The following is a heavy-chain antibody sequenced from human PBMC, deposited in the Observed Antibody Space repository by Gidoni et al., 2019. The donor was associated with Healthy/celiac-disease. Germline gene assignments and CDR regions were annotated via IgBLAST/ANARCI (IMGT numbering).Heavy chain of an antibody. CDR2: ISAYNGNT. J-gene: IGHJ5*02. Sequence: QVQLVPSGAEAKKPGASVKVSCKASGYTFTSYGISWVRQAPGQGLEWMGWISAYNGNTNYAQKLQGRVTMTTDTSTSTAYMELRSLRSDDTAVYYCARRRYFDWLFCGPGGDQDWLDPWGQGTLVTISS. V-gene: IGHV1-18*01. D-gene: IGHD3-9*01. CDR1: GYTFTSYG. CDR3: ARRRYFDWLFCGPGGDQDWLDP.